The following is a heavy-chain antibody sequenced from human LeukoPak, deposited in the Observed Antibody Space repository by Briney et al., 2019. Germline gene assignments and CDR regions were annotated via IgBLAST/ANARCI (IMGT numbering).Heavy chain of an antibody. CDR2: ISGSGGST. J-gene: IGHJ4*02. V-gene: IGHV3-23*01. CDR3: AKNYYDSSGYYGGGFDY. Sequence: PGGSLRLSCAASGFTFSSYAMSCGRQGPGKGLEWVSAISGSGGSTYYADSVKGRFTISRDNSKNTLYLQMNSLRAEDTAVYYCAKNYYDSSGYYGGGFDYWGQGTLVTVSS. D-gene: IGHD3-22*01. CDR1: GFTFSSYA.